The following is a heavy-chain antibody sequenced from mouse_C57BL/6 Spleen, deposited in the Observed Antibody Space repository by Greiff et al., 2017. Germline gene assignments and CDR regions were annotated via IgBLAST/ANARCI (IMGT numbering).Heavy chain of an antibody. CDR3: ARHEGGPDYYGSSPAWFAY. CDR1: GYTFTEYT. J-gene: IGHJ3*01. D-gene: IGHD1-1*01. Sequence: VQLQQSGAELVKPGASVKLSCKASGYTFTEYTIHWVKQRSGQGLEWIGWFYPGSGSIKYNEKFKDKATLTADKSSSTVYMELSRLTSEDSAVYFCARHEGGPDYYGSSPAWFAYWGQGTLVTVSA. CDR2: FYPGSGSI. V-gene: IGHV1-62-2*01.